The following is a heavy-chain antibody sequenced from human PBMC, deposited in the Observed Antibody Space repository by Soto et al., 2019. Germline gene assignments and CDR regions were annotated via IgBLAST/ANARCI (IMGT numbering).Heavy chain of an antibody. J-gene: IGHJ4*02. V-gene: IGHV4-34*01. D-gene: IGHD6-6*01. CDR2: INHSEST. Sequence: SETLSLTCAVYGGSFSGYYWSWIRQPPGKGLEWIGEINHSESTNYNPSLKSRVTISIDTSKNQFSLKLSSLTAADTAVYYCARGLIAARHLAYWGQGTLVTVSS. CDR3: ARGLIAARHLAY. CDR1: GGSFSGYY.